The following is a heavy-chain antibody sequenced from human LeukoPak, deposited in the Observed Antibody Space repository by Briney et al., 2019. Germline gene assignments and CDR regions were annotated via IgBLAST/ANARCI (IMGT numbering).Heavy chain of an antibody. Sequence: GGSLRLSCAASGFTFSSYWMSWVRQAPGKGLKWVANIKQDGSEKYYVDSVKGRFTISRDNAKNSLYLQMNSLRAEDTAVYYCARGDYGSGSIYYYYYMDVWGKGTTVTVSS. D-gene: IGHD3-10*01. CDR3: ARGDYGSGSIYYYYYMDV. V-gene: IGHV3-7*01. J-gene: IGHJ6*03. CDR1: GFTFSSYW. CDR2: IKQDGSEK.